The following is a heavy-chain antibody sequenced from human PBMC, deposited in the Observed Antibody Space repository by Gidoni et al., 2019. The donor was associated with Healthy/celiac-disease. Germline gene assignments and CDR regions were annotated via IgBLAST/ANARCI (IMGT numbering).Heavy chain of an antibody. D-gene: IGHD3-22*01. Sequence: EVQLVESGGGLVQPGGSLSLSCAASGCTFSSYSSNWVRQAPVKGLEWVSYISSSSSTIYYADSVKGRFTISRDNAKNSLYLQMNSLRDEDTAVYYCARGGYYYDSSGYYCGYWGQGTLVTVSS. CDR1: GCTFSSYS. V-gene: IGHV3-48*02. CDR3: ARGGYYYDSSGYYCGY. CDR2: ISSSSSTI. J-gene: IGHJ4*02.